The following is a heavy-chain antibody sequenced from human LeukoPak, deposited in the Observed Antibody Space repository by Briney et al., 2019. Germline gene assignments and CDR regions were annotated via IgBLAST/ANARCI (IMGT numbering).Heavy chain of an antibody. CDR2: ISSSSSYT. CDR3: ASLAAGSWVFFDY. V-gene: IGHV3-11*06. D-gene: IGHD6-13*01. J-gene: IGHJ4*02. CDR1: GFTFSDYY. Sequence: GGSLRLSCAASGFTFSDYYMSWIRQAPGKGLEWVSYISSSSSYTNYADAVRGRFTISSDNAKNSLYLQMNSLRAEDTAVYYCASLAAGSWVFFDYWGQGTLVTVSS.